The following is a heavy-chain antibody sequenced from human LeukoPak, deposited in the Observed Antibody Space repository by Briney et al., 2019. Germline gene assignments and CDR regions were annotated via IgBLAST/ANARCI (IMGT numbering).Heavy chain of an antibody. Sequence: SETLSLTCTVSGGSISSYYWSWIRQTPGKGPEWIGYIYYSGSTNFNPSLKSRVTISVDTSKNQFSLKMSSVTAADTAVYFCARGGPPGYYYDYYMDVWGKGTTVTISS. J-gene: IGHJ6*03. V-gene: IGHV4-59*01. CDR1: GGSISSYY. CDR3: ARGGPPGYYYDYYMDV. CDR2: IYYSGST.